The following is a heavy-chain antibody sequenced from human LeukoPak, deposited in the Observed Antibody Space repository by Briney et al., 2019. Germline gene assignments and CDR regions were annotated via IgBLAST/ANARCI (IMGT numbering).Heavy chain of an antibody. CDR2: IKHSGST. CDR3: ARATEDTAMVTYDY. J-gene: IGHJ4*02. CDR1: GGSFSDYY. D-gene: IGHD5-18*01. V-gene: IGHV4-34*01. Sequence: SETLSLTCAVYGGSFSDYYWSWIRQPPGKGLEWIGEIKHSGSTNYNPSLKSRVTISVDTSKNQFSLNLISVTAADTAVYYCARATEDTAMVTYDYWGQGTLVTVSS.